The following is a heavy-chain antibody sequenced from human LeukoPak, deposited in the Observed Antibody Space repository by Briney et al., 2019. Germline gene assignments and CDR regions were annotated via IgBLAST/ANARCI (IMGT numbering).Heavy chain of an antibody. D-gene: IGHD5-12*01. CDR2: IYYSGST. CDR3: ARENIVATIGGGDY. J-gene: IGHJ4*02. V-gene: IGHV4-30-4*01. Sequence: PSETLSLTCTVSGGSLSSGDYYWSWIRQPPGKGLEWIGYIYYSGSTYYNPSLKSRVTISVDTSKNQFSLKLSSVTAADTAVYYCARENIVATIGGGDYWGQGTLVTVSS. CDR1: GGSLSSGDYY.